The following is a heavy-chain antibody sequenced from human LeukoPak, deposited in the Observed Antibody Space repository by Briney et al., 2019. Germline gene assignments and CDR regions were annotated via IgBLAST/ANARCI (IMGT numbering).Heavy chain of an antibody. CDR1: GFTFSSYG. V-gene: IGHV3-30*03. D-gene: IGHD5-12*01. CDR3: ARAGSHRNSGYDY. CDR2: ISYDGSNK. J-gene: IGHJ4*02. Sequence: AGGSLRLSCAASGFTFSSYGMHWVRQAPGKGLEWVAVISYDGSNKYYADSVKGRFTISRDNSKNTLYLQMNSLRAEDTAVYYCARAGSHRNSGYDYWGQGTLVTVSS.